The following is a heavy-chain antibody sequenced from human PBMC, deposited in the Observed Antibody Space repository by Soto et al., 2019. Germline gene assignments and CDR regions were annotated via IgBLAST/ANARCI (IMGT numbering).Heavy chain of an antibody. V-gene: IGHV3-48*01. CDR2: ISSSSSTI. CDR1: GFTFSSYS. CDR3: ARDEIDDFWSGLGAFDI. D-gene: IGHD3-3*01. J-gene: IGHJ3*02. Sequence: VQLVESGGGLVQPGGSLRLSCAASGFTFSSYSMNWVRQAPGKGLEWVSYISSSSSTIYYADSVKGRFTISRDNAKNSLYLQMNSLRAEDTAVYYCARDEIDDFWSGLGAFDIWGQGTMVTVSS.